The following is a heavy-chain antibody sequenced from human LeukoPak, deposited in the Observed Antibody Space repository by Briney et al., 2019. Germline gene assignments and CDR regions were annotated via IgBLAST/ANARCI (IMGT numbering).Heavy chain of an antibody. CDR2: IYYNGNT. V-gene: IGHV4-59*01. D-gene: IGHD5-24*01. CDR3: ARDGFNSWGAFDV. CDR1: GGSITGYF. J-gene: IGHJ3*01. Sequence: SETPSLTCTVSGGSITGYFWTWVRQPPGKGLEWIGYIYYNGNTNYNPSLKSRVTISVATSKNHFSLKLNSLTAADTAVYYCARDGFNSWGAFDVWGQGTMATVSS.